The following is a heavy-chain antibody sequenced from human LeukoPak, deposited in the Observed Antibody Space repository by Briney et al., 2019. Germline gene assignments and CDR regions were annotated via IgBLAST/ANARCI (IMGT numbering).Heavy chain of an antibody. CDR1: GYTLTELS. V-gene: IGHV1-24*01. D-gene: IGHD6-13*01. Sequence: ASVKVSCKVSGYTLTELSMHWVRQAPGKGLEWMGGFDPEDGETIYAQKFQGRVTMTEDTSTDTAYMELSSLRSEDTAVYYCTRDSSLSSFYSSNWSRGGGMDVWGQGTTVTVSS. CDR3: TRDSSLSSFYSSNWSRGGGMDV. J-gene: IGHJ6*02. CDR2: FDPEDGET.